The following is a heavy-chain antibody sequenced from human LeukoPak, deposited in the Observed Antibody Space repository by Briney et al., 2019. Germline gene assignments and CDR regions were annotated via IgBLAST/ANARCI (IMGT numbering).Heavy chain of an antibody. CDR1: GYRFTSYW. J-gene: IGHJ5*02. V-gene: IGHV5-51*01. D-gene: IGHD6-13*01. Sequence: GESLKISCKGSGYRFTSYWIGWVRQMPGKGLGWMGIIYPGDSDTTYSPSFQGQATISADKSISTAYLQWSSLKASDTAMYYCARGSPAAGDWFDPWGQGTLVTVSS. CDR3: ARGSPAAGDWFDP. CDR2: IYPGDSDT.